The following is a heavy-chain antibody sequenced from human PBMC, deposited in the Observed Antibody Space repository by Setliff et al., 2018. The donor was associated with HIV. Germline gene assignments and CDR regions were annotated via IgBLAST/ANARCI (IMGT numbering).Heavy chain of an antibody. CDR2: IYTSGST. V-gene: IGHV4-4*09. J-gene: IGHJ4*02. CDR1: GGSISSYY. Sequence: GGSISSYYWSWIRQPPGKGLEWIGYIYTSGSTNYNPSLKSRVTISVDTSKNQFSLKLSSVTAADTAVYYCARGLSFYDPGGFDYWGQGTLVTV. D-gene: IGHD3-22*01. CDR3: ARGLSFYDPGGFDY.